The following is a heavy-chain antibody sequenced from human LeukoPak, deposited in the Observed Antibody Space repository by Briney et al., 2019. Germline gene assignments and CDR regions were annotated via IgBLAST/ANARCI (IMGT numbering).Heavy chain of an antibody. V-gene: IGHV3-23*01. CDR1: GFTFSSYA. J-gene: IGHJ5*02. Sequence: GGSLRLSCAASGFTFSSYAMSWVRQAPGKGLEWVSAISGSGGTTYYADSVQGRFTISRDNSKSTLYVQMNSLRAEDTAVYYCAIVAARQGTIDPWGQGTLVTISS. CDR2: ISGSGGTT. CDR3: AIVAARQGTIDP. D-gene: IGHD6-6*01.